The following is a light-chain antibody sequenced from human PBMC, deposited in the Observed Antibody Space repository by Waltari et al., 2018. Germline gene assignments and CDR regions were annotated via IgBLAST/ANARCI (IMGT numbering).Light chain of an antibody. J-gene: IGKJ2*01. CDR3: HQRNDWPRT. Sequence: EVVLTQSPATLSLSPGESVTLSCRASQPIGAYLAWFQQKPGQTPTLLIYGTSNRATGVPARFIGGRSGTDFTLTIDSLESEDSAVYYCHQRNDWPRTFGRGTNIEIK. CDR2: GTS. CDR1: QPIGAY. V-gene: IGKV3-11*01.